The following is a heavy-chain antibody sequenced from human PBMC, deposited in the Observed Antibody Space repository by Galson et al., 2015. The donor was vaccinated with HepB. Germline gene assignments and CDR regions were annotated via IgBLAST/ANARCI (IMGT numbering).Heavy chain of an antibody. CDR3: AGGEAVGAPLDY. Sequence: SLRLSCAASGFTVTSTYMSWVRQAPGKGLQRVSVIYSGGSTHYADSVKGRFTLSRDKSENTLYLQMNSLRAEDTAVYYCAGGEAVGAPLDYWGQGTLVTVSS. J-gene: IGHJ4*02. CDR1: GFTVTSTY. D-gene: IGHD1-26*01. V-gene: IGHV3-66*01. CDR2: IYSGGST.